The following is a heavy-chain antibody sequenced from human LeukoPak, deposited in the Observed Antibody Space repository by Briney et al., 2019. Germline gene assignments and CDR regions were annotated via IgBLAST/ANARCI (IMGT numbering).Heavy chain of an antibody. CDR1: GGSISSGDYY. J-gene: IGHJ5*02. CDR2: IYYSGST. Sequence: SETLSLTCTVSGGSISSGDYYWSWIRQPPGKGLEWIGYIYYSGSTYYNPSLKSRVTISVDTSKNQFSLKLSSVTAADTAVYCCAREDPRYNWFDPWGQGTLVTVSS. V-gene: IGHV4-30-4*01. CDR3: AREDPRYNWFDP.